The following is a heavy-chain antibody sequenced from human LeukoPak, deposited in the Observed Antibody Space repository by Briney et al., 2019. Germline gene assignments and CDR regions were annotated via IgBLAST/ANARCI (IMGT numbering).Heavy chain of an antibody. CDR1: GGSISSSSYY. CDR2: ICHSGST. CDR3: ARGVARSSKFHFSYYFDY. J-gene: IGHJ4*02. Sequence: SETLSPTCTASGGSISSSSYYWGWIRQPPVKGLGWIGSICHSGSTSYNPSLKSLVTITVDTSKTQFSLNLSSVPAADTAVYYCARGVARSSKFHFSYYFDYWGQGTLVTVSS. V-gene: IGHV4-39*07. D-gene: IGHD6-6*01.